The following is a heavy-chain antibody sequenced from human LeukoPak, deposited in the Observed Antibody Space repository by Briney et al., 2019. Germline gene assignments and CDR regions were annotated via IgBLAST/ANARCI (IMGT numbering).Heavy chain of an antibody. V-gene: IGHV3-30-3*01. CDR3: ARGGDPGTYFDY. Sequence: GGSLRLSCAASGFTFSSYAMHWVRQAPGKGLEWVAVISYDGSNKYYADSVKGRFTISRDNSKNTLYLQMNSLRAEDTAVYYCARGGDPGTYFDYWGQGTLVTVSS. CDR1: GFTFSSYA. CDR2: ISYDGSNK. D-gene: IGHD3-16*01. J-gene: IGHJ4*02.